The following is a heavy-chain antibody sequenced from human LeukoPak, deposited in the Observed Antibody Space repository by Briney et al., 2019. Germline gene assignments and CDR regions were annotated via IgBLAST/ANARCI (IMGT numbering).Heavy chain of an antibody. CDR3: TTGITMVRGVIHLIVY. D-gene: IGHD3-10*01. J-gene: IGHJ4*02. CDR2: IKSKTDGGTT. V-gene: IGHV3-15*01. CDR1: GFTFSNAW. Sequence: GGSLRLSCAASGFTFSNAWMSWVRQAPGKGLEWVGRIKSKTDGGTTDYAAPVKGRFTISREDSKNTLYLQRNSLKTEDTAVYYWTTGITMVRGVIHLIVYWGQGTLVTVSS.